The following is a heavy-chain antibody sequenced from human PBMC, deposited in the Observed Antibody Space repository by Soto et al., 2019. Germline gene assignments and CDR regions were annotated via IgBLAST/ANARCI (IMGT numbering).Heavy chain of an antibody. Sequence: EVQLLESGGGLVQTGGSLRLSCVASGFTFSSYAMSWVHQAPGKGPEWVSSISSSGGSTYYADSVTGRFTISRAYSKNTLYLQMDSLRDDDTAVYYCAKGLYDYDYCFDSWGQGTLVTVSS. CDR2: ISSSGGST. J-gene: IGHJ4*02. CDR1: GFTFSSYA. D-gene: IGHD3-16*01. CDR3: AKGLYDYDYCFDS. V-gene: IGHV3-23*01.